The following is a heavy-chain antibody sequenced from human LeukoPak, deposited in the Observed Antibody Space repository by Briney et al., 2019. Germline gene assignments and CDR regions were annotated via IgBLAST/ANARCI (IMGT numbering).Heavy chain of an antibody. CDR1: GFTFSRYA. Sequence: PGGSLRLSCAASGFTFSRYAMSWVRQAPGKGLEWVSGISGSGGGTYYADSVKGRFTISRDGSKNTLFLQMNSLRAEDTAVYYCANSRAYFDYWGQGTLVTVSS. CDR2: ISGSGGGT. V-gene: IGHV3-23*01. D-gene: IGHD3-10*01. J-gene: IGHJ4*02. CDR3: ANSRAYFDY.